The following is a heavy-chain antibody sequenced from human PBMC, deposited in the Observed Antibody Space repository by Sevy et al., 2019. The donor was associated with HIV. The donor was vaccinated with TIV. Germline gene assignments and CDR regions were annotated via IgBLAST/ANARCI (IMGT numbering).Heavy chain of an antibody. CDR2: FCFGGSKI. CDR3: AREGCTQPHDY. V-gene: IGHV3-23*01. D-gene: IGHD2-8*01. CDR1: GFTFSIYT. Sequence: GGSLRLSCAASGFTFSIYTMSWVRQAPGKGLEWVSTFCFGGSKIYYADSVKGRFTISRVNSRNTVYLQGNSLRADDTAVYYCAREGCTQPHDYWGQGTLVTVSS. J-gene: IGHJ4*02.